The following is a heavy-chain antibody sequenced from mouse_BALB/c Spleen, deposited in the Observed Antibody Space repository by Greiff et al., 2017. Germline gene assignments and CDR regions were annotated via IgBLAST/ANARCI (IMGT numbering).Heavy chain of an antibody. CDR1: GYAFSSSW. J-gene: IGHJ4*01. CDR2: IYPGDGDT. D-gene: IGHD2-10*01. CDR3: ARSAYFMDY. V-gene: IGHV1-82*01. Sequence: VKLMESGPELVKPGASVKISCKASGYAFSSSWMNWVKQRPGQGLEWIGRIYPGDGDTNYNGKFKGKATLTADKSSSTAYMQLSSLTSVDSAVYFCARSAYFMDYWGQGTSVTVSS.